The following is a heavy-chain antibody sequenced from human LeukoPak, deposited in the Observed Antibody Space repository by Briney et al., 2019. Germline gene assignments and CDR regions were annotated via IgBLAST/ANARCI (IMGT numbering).Heavy chain of an antibody. J-gene: IGHJ3*02. CDR2: ISSSGSTI. D-gene: IGHD1-7*01. CDR1: EFTFSDYY. V-gene: IGHV3-11*01. CDR3: AKDDPIITGTLMEDAFDI. Sequence: GGSLRLSCAASEFTFSDYYMSWIRQAPGKGLEWVSYISSSGSTIYYADSVKGRFTISRDNAKNSLYLQMNSLRAEDTAVYYCAKDDPIITGTLMEDAFDIWGQGTMVTVSS.